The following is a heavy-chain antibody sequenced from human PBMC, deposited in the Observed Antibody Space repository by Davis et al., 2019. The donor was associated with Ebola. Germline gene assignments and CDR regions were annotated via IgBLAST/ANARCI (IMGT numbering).Heavy chain of an antibody. CDR3: ARAVGGFSYGMDV. V-gene: IGHV4-59*01. CDR1: GGSISSYY. D-gene: IGHD2-15*01. J-gene: IGHJ6*02. Sequence: MPGGSLRLSCTVSGGSISSYYWSWIRQPPGKGLEWIGYIYYSGSTNYNPSPKSRVTISVDTSKNQFSLKLSSVTAADTAVYYCARAVGGFSYGMDVWGQGTTVTVSS. CDR2: IYYSGST.